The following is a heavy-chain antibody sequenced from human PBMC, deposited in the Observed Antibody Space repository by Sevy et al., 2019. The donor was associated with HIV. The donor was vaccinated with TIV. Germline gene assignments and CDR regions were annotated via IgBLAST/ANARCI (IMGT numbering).Heavy chain of an antibody. Sequence: GGSLRLSCTVSGFIFSNFAMHWVRQAPGKGLEWVAVTSYDGSHKYYADSVKGRLTVSRDNSRNILSLEMSSLTRDDTAVYYCARGENDDEFFQYWGQGTLVTVSS. D-gene: IGHD1-26*01. CDR1: GFIFSNFA. J-gene: IGHJ1*01. V-gene: IGHV3-30*04. CDR3: ARGENDDEFFQY. CDR2: TSYDGSHK.